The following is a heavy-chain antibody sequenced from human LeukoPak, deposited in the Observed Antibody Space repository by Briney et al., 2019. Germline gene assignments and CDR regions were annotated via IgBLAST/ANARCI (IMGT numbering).Heavy chain of an antibody. J-gene: IGHJ4*02. CDR2: IYYSGST. D-gene: IGHD3-3*01. V-gene: IGHV4-30-4*01. CDR3: ARVSGYSTGFDY. CDR1: GGSISSYY. Sequence: SETLSLTCTVSGGSISSYYWSWIRQPPGKGLEWIGYIYYSGSTYYNPSLKSRVTISVDTSKNQFSLKLSSVTAADTAVYYCARVSGYSTGFDYWGQGTLVTVSS.